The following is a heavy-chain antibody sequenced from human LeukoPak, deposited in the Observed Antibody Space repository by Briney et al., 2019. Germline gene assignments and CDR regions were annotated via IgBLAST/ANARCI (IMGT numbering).Heavy chain of an antibody. D-gene: IGHD2-21*01. CDR2: IYDCGNT. Sequence: SETLPLTCFVSGGSINSYYWSWIRQPPGKGVEWIAYIYDCGNTNDNPSLTSRVTISVDTSRNEFCLKVNYGTAADTAVYYWARHLAARLGGARFSDYWGQGTLVTVSS. CDR3: ARHLAARLGGARFSDY. J-gene: IGHJ4*02. CDR1: GGSINSYY. V-gene: IGHV4-59*08.